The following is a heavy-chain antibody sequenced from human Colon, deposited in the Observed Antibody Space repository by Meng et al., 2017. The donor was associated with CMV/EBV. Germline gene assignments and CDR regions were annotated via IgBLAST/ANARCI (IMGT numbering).Heavy chain of an antibody. D-gene: IGHD6-6*01. J-gene: IGHJ6*03. V-gene: IGHV1-69*12. CDR3: ARGSRYSSSYRYYYYYMDV. CDR2: ISPISGTP. CDR1: GGTLSNYA. Sequence: VQLVLVGARGNKPGSSVNVSCKASGGTLSNYAISWWLQAPGQGLEWMGGISPISGTPNYAQKFQDRVTITADESTSTAYMELSSLRSEDTAVYYCARGSRYSSSYRYYYYYMDVWGKGTMVTVSS.